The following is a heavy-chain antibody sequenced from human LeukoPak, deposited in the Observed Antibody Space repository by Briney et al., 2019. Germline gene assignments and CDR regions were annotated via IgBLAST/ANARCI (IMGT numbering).Heavy chain of an antibody. CDR1: GGSISSGGYY. J-gene: IGHJ4*02. CDR2: IYYSGST. D-gene: IGHD7-27*01. Sequence: KTSETLSLTCTVSGGSISSGGYYWSWIRQHPGKGLEWIGYIYYSGSTYYNPSLKSRVTISVDTSKNQFSLKLSSVTAADTAVYYCARRGTNWGRFDYWGQGSLVTVSS. V-gene: IGHV4-31*03. CDR3: ARRGTNWGRFDY.